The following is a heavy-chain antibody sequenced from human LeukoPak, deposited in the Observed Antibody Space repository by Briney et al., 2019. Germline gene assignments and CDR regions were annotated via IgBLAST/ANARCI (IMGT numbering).Heavy chain of an antibody. V-gene: IGHV3-21*01. CDR1: GFTFSSYS. J-gene: IGHJ6*02. D-gene: IGHD3-3*01. CDR2: ISSSSSYI. CDR3: ARIGFWSGSRYYGMDV. Sequence: PGGSLRLSCAASGFTFSSYSMNWVRQAPGKGLEWVSSISSSSSYIYYADSVKGRFTISRDNAKNSLYLQMNSLRAEDTAVYYCARIGFWSGSRYYGMDVWGQGTTVTVSS.